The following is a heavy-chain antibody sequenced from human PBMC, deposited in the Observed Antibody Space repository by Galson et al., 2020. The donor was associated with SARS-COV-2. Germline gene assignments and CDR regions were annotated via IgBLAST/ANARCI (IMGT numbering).Heavy chain of an antibody. V-gene: IGHV4-34*01. D-gene: IGHD2-21*02. J-gene: IGHJ4*02. CDR3: AREENFFLVVTATRMCYFDY. CDR1: GGSFRGYY. Sequence: SETLSLTCAVYGGSFRGYYWSWLRQPPGTALDWIGQINSSGRTNYHPSLTTPVTISVDTSKNHFSLKLSSVTAADTAVYYCAREENFFLVVTATRMCYFDYWGRGTLATVSS. CDR2: INSSGRT.